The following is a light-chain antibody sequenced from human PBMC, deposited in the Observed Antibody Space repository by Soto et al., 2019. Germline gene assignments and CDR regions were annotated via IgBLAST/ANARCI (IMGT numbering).Light chain of an antibody. CDR2: KAS. Sequence: DIQMTQSPSTLSACVGDRVTITCRASQSISSWLAWYQQKAGKAPKLLIYKASSLESGVPSRFSGSGSVTEFTLTISSLQPDDFATYYCQQYNSYPLTFGGGTKVEIK. J-gene: IGKJ4*01. V-gene: IGKV1-5*03. CDR3: QQYNSYPLT. CDR1: QSISSW.